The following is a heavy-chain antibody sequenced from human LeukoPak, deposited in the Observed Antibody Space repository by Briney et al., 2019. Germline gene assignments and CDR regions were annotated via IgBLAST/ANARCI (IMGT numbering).Heavy chain of an antibody. Sequence: SETLSLTCAVYGGSFSGYYWSWIRQPPGKGLEWIGEIKYSGSTNYNPSLKSRVTISVDTSKNQFSLKLRSVTAADTAVYYCARVGWEPTPPVYWGQGTLVTVSS. V-gene: IGHV4-34*01. J-gene: IGHJ4*02. CDR1: GGSFSGYY. D-gene: IGHD1-26*01. CDR2: IKYSGST. CDR3: ARVGWEPTPPVY.